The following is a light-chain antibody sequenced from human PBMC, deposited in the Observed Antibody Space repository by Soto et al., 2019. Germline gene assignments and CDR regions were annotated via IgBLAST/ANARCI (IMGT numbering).Light chain of an antibody. J-gene: IGKJ5*01. V-gene: IGKV1-33*01. CDR3: QQYEKLPT. Sequence: DVQITQSPCSLSASVGDRVTITCQASQNINNSLNWYQQKPGRAPKLLIYDASNLEAGVPSRFRGSGSGTDFTFTISRLQPEDIATYYCQQYEKLPTFGQGTRLDI. CDR2: DAS. CDR1: QNINNS.